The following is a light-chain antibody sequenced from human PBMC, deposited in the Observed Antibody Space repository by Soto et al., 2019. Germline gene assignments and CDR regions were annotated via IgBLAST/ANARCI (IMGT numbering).Light chain of an antibody. CDR1: SGSIASNY. CDR2: EDN. Sequence: NFMLTQPHSVSESPGKTVIISCTRSSGSIASNYVQWYQQRPGSSPTTVIYEDNQRPSGVPDRFSGSIDSSSNSASLTISGLRIEDEADYFSQSYDATNQVFGGGTKLTVL. J-gene: IGLJ3*02. V-gene: IGLV6-57*01. CDR3: QSYDATNQV.